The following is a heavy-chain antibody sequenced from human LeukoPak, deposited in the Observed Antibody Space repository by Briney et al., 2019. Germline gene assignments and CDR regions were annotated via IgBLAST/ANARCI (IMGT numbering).Heavy chain of an antibody. J-gene: IGHJ5*02. D-gene: IGHD2-15*01. V-gene: IGHV1-2*06. Sequence: GASVKVSCKASGYTFTGYYMHWLRQAPGQGLEWMGRINPNSGGTNYAQKFQGRVTMTRDTSISTAYMELSRLRSDDTPVNYWARDLKYCSGGSCYLNWFDPWGQGTLVSVSS. CDR2: INPNSGGT. CDR1: GYTFTGYY. CDR3: ARDLKYCSGGSCYLNWFDP.